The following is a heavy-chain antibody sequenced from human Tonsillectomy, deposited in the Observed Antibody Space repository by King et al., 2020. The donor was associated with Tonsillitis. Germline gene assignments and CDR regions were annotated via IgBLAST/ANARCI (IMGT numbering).Heavy chain of an antibody. V-gene: IGHV5-51*01. D-gene: IGHD7-27*01. J-gene: IGHJ5*02. CDR1: GYSCTNYW. CDR2: IYPGDSDT. CDR3: ARQFGLTGDYWFDP. Sequence: VQLVESGAEVKKPGESLKISCKGSGYSCTNYWIGWVRQMPGKGLEWMGIIYPGDSDTSYSPLFQGQVTISADKSISTAYLQWNSLKTSDTAMYYCARQFGLTGDYWFDPWGQGTLVTVSS.